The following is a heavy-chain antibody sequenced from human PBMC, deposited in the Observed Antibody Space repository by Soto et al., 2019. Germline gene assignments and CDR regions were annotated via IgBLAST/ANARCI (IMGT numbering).Heavy chain of an antibody. J-gene: IGHJ5*02. CDR3: ARDRVVPWGSCSGGSCYSAWGWFDP. CDR1: GFTFSDYY. D-gene: IGHD2-15*01. CDR2: ISSSGSSI. Sequence: GVSLRLSCAASGFTFSDYYMSWIRQAPGKGLEWVSCISSSGSSIYYADSVKGRFTISRDNAKNPLYLQMNSLRAEDTAVYYCARDRVVPWGSCSGGSCYSAWGWFDPWGQGTLVTVSS. V-gene: IGHV3-11*01.